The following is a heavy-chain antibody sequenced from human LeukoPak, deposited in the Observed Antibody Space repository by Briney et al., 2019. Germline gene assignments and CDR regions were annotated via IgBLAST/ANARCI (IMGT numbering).Heavy chain of an antibody. CDR2: ISGGDGST. Sequence: GGSLRLSCAASGFTFTSYSMNWVRQALGKGLEWVSTISGGDGSTYYADSVKGRFTISRDNSKNTLYLQVNSLRAEDTAVYYCAKSYNGYESKPDYWGQGTLVTVSS. V-gene: IGHV3-23*01. D-gene: IGHD5-12*01. CDR3: AKSYNGYESKPDY. CDR1: GFTFTSYS. J-gene: IGHJ4*02.